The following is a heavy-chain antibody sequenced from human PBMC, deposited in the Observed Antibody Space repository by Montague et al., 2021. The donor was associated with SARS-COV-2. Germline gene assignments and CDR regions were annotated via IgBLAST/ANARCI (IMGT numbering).Heavy chain of an antibody. D-gene: IGHD6-19*01. CDR2: FYTTGST. Sequence: ETLSLTCTVSGGSISSYYWSWIRQPAGKGLEWIGRFYTTGSTNYNPSLKSRVTMSVDTSKNQFSLKLSSVTAADTAVYYCVRSTFYSSGWWDNWYFDLWGRGTLVTVSS. CDR3: VRSTFYSSGWWDNWYFDL. CDR1: GGSISSYY. J-gene: IGHJ2*01. V-gene: IGHV4-4*07.